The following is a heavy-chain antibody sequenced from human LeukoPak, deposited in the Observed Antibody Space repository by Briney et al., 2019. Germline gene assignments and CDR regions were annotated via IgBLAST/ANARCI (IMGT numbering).Heavy chain of an antibody. D-gene: IGHD3-22*01. Sequence: SVKVSCKASGGTFSSYAISWVRQAPGQGLEWMGGIIPIFGTANYAQKFQGRVTITTDESTSTAYMELSSLRSEDTAVYYCARGPLGYHDSSGYYYYYYYYMDVWGKGTTVTVSS. V-gene: IGHV1-69*05. CDR1: GGTFSSYA. J-gene: IGHJ6*03. CDR2: IIPIFGTA. CDR3: ARGPLGYHDSSGYYYYYYYYMDV.